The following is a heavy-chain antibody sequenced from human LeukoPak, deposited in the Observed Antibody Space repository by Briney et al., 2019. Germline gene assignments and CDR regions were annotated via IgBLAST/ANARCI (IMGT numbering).Heavy chain of an antibody. CDR3: AKWGDYDVLTGYYVSDY. J-gene: IGHJ4*02. CDR2: ITGSGGNT. Sequence: GASLRLSCAASGFTFSNYAMRWVRQAPGKGLEGVSAITGSGGNTYYADSVKGRFTNSRDNSQNPVFLQMNRLRAEDTAVYYCAKWGDYDVLTGYYVSDYWGQGTLVTVSS. CDR1: GFTFSNYA. D-gene: IGHD3-9*01. V-gene: IGHV3-23*01.